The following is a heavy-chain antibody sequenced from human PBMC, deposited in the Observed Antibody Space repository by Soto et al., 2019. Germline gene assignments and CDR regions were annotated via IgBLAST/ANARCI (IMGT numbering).Heavy chain of an antibody. V-gene: IGHV4-61*01. D-gene: IGHD2-2*01. CDR2: IYYSGST. Sequence: SETLSLTCTVSGGSVSSGSYYWSWIRQPPGKGLEWFGYIYYSGSTNYNPSLKSRVTITVDTSKNQFSLKQSSVTAGDTAVYYCAGDIVVVPAASGMDVWGQGITVTVSS. J-gene: IGHJ6*02. CDR1: GGSVSSGSYY. CDR3: AGDIVVVPAASGMDV.